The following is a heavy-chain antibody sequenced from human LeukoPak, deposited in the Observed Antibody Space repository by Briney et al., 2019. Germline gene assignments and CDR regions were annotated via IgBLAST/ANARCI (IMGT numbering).Heavy chain of an antibody. Sequence: PSETLSLTCTVSGGSISSHYWSWVRQPPGKGLEWIGYIYYSGSTNYNPSLKRRVTISVDTSKNQFSLKLSSVTAADTAVYYCARERVYRYCSGGSCRAYYYYMDVWGKGTTVTVSS. CDR2: IYYSGST. J-gene: IGHJ6*03. CDR1: GGSISSHY. CDR3: ARERVYRYCSGGSCRAYYYYMDV. D-gene: IGHD2-15*01. V-gene: IGHV4-59*11.